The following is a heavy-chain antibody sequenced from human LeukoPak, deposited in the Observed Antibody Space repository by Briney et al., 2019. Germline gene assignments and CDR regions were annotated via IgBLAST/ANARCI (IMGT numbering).Heavy chain of an antibody. J-gene: IGHJ6*03. CDR1: GGSISSYY. D-gene: IGHD6-6*01. CDR3: ARWSGSVTARNYYYYMDV. V-gene: IGHV4-59*08. Sequence: SETLSLTCTVSGGSISSYYWSWIRQPPGKGLEWIWYIYYSGSTNYNPSLKSRVTISVDTSKNQFSLNLSSVTAADTAVYYCARWSGSVTARNYYYYMDVWGEGTTVTVSS. CDR2: IYYSGST.